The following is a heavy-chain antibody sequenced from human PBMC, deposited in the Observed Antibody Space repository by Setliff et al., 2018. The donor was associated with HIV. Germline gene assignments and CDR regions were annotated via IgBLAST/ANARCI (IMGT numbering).Heavy chain of an antibody. Sequence: SETLSLTCTVSGGSISSYYWTWIRQPPGKGLEWIGYIFYSGSTNYNPSLKGRVTISVDTSKNQFSLKLNSVTAADTAVYYCARGNYGDPRGLYYYYGMDIWGQGTTVTVSS. V-gene: IGHV4-59*01. CDR3: ARGNYGDPRGLYYYYGMDI. CDR2: IFYSGST. CDR1: GGSISSYY. D-gene: IGHD4-17*01. J-gene: IGHJ6*02.